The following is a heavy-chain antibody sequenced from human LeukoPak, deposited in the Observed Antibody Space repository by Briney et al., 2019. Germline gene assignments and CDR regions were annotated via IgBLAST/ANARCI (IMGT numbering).Heavy chain of an antibody. CDR1: GYTFSSYY. Sequence: ASVKVSCKASGYTFSSYYMHWVRQAPGQGLEWMGIISPSGGSTKYAHTLQGRVTITRDTSTNTVYMELSSLRSEDTAVYYCAREGSSGLQDLWGQGTLVSVSS. D-gene: IGHD3-22*01. J-gene: IGHJ4*02. CDR3: AREGSSGLQDL. CDR2: ISPSGGST. V-gene: IGHV1-46*01.